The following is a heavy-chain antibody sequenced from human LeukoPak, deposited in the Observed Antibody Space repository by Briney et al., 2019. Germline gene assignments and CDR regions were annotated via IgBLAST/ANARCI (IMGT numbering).Heavy chain of an antibody. V-gene: IGHV7-4-1*02. J-gene: IGHJ5*02. CDR2: INTNTGNP. CDR1: GYTFNSYG. D-gene: IGHD2-2*01. Sequence: GASVKVSCKASGYTFNSYGMNWVRQAPGQGLEWMGWINTNTGNPTYAQGFTGRFVFSLDTSVSTAYLQISSLKAEDTAVYYCARDLVPAASINWLDPWGQGTLVTVSS. CDR3: ARDLVPAASINWLDP.